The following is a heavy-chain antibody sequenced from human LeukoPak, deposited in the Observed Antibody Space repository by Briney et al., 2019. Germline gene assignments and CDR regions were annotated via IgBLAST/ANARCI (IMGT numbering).Heavy chain of an antibody. CDR3: ARADIVATIDY. D-gene: IGHD5-12*01. J-gene: IGHJ4*02. CDR1: GGSFSGYY. CDR2: INHSGST. Sequence: PSETLSLTCAVYGGSFSGYYWSWIRQPPGKGLEWIGEINHSGSTNYNPSLKSRVTISVDTSKNQFSLKLSSVTAADTAVYHCARADIVATIDYWGQGTLVTVSS. V-gene: IGHV4-34*01.